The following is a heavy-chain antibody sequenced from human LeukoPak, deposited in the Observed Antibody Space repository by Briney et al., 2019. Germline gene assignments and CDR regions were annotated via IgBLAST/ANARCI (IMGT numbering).Heavy chain of an antibody. Sequence: GGSLRLSCAASGFTFSSYGMHWVRQAPGKGLEWVAFIRYDGSNKYYADSVKGRFTISRDNSKNTLYLQMNSLGAEDTAVYYCAKESDYYDSSGYSLDYWGQGTLVTVSS. V-gene: IGHV3-30*02. CDR3: AKESDYYDSSGYSLDY. CDR1: GFTFSSYG. J-gene: IGHJ4*02. D-gene: IGHD3-22*01. CDR2: IRYDGSNK.